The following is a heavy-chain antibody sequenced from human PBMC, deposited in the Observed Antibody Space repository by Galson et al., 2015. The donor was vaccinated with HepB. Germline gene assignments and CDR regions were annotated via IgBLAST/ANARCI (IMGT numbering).Heavy chain of an antibody. V-gene: IGHV3-21*01. D-gene: IGHD5-18*01. Sequence: SLRLSCAASGFTFSSYSMNWVRQAPGKGLEWVSSISSSSSYIYYADSVKGRFTISRDNAKNSLYLQMNSLRAEDTAVYYCARDEAGGSFWIQLWRPHACDILGQGTMGTVSS. CDR3: ARDEAGGSFWIQLWRPHACDI. J-gene: IGHJ3*02. CDR2: ISSSSSYI. CDR1: GFTFSSYS.